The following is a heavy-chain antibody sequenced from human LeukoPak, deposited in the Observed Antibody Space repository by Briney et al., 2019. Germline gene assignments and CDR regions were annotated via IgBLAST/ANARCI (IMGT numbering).Heavy chain of an antibody. V-gene: IGHV1-69*06. CDR2: IIPIFGTA. D-gene: IGHD3-9*01. CDR3: ARDPDILTVGRHWFDP. J-gene: IGHJ5*02. CDR1: GYTFTSYG. Sequence: SVKVSCKASGYTFTSYGISWVRQAPGQGLEWMGGIIPIFGTANYAQKFQGRVTITADKSTSTAYMELSSLRSEDTAVYYCARDPDILTVGRHWFDPWGQGTLVTVSS.